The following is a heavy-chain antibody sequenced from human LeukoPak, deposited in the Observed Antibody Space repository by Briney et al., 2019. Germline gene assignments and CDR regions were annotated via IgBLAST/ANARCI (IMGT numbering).Heavy chain of an antibody. J-gene: IGHJ4*02. D-gene: IGHD5-18*01. CDR3: ARGTYSYGYGYFDY. CDR2: INHSGST. CDR1: GGSFSGYY. V-gene: IGHV4-34*01. Sequence: SETLSLTCAVYGGSFSGYYWSWIRQPPGKGLEWIGEINHSGSTNYNPSLKSRVTISVDTSKNQFSLKLSSVAAADTAVYYCARGTYSYGYGYFDYWGQGTLVTVSS.